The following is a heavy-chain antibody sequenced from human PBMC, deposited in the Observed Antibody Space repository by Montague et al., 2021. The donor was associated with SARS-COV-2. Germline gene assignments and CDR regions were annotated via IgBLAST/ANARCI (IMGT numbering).Heavy chain of an antibody. CDR3: AREIDFRCCGFVYVARYFDY. D-gene: IGHD3-3*01. Sequence: SETLSLTCTVSGGSMRSYFWSWIRQPPGKGLEWIGYIYNSGSKNYNPSLKSRVTISLDTSKNQFSLKLSSVTAADTAVYYCAREIDFRCCGFVYVARYFDYWGQGTLVTISS. CDR1: GGSMRSYF. V-gene: IGHV4-59*01. CDR2: IYNSGSK. J-gene: IGHJ4*02.